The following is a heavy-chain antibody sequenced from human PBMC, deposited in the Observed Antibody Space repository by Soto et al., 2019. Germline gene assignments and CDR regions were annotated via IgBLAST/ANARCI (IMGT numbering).Heavy chain of an antibody. CDR3: ARHSSGWYGGTYYYYGMDV. CDR2: TYYRSKWYN. V-gene: IGHV6-1*01. CDR1: GDSVSSNSAA. Sequence: SQTLSLTCAISGDSVSSNSAAWNWIRQSPSRGLEWLGRTYYRSKWYNDYAVSVKSRITINPDTSKNQFSLQLNSVTPEDTAVYYCARHSSGWYGGTYYYYGMDVWGQGTTVTVSS. D-gene: IGHD6-19*01. J-gene: IGHJ6*02.